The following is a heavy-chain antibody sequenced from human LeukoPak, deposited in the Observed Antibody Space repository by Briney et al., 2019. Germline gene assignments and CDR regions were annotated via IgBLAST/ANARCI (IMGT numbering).Heavy chain of an antibody. D-gene: IGHD6-13*01. J-gene: IGHJ5*02. CDR2: IIPIFGIA. Sequence: SVKVSCKASGGTFSSYAISWVRQAPGQGLEWMGRIIPIFGIANYAQKFQGRVTITADKSTSTAYMELSSLRSEDTAVYYCARDSSSWVFDPWGQGTLSPSPQ. V-gene: IGHV1-69*04. CDR3: ARDSSSWVFDP. CDR1: GGTFSSYA.